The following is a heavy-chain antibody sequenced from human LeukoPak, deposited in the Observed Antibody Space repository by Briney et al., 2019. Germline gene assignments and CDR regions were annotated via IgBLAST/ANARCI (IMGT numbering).Heavy chain of an antibody. Sequence: PSETLSLTCTVSGGSISSYYWSWIRQPPGKGLEWIGYIYYSGSTNYNPSPKSRVTISVDTSKNQFSLKLSSVTAADTAVYYCARVGIGYCSGGSCYWGYYGMDVWGQGTMVTVSS. CDR3: ARVGIGYCSGGSCYWGYYGMDV. CDR1: GGSISSYY. CDR2: IYYSGST. J-gene: IGHJ6*02. V-gene: IGHV4-59*01. D-gene: IGHD2-15*01.